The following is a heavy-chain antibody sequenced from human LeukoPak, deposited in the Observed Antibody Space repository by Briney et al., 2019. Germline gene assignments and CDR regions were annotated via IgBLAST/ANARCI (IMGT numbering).Heavy chain of an antibody. CDR3: ASYSYYYDSSGYFDY. CDR2: IYYSGST. CDR1: GGSISSYY. D-gene: IGHD3-22*01. Sequence: SETLSLTCTVSGGSISSYYWSWLRQPPGKGLEWIGYIYYSGSTTYNPSLKSRVTISVDTSKNQFSLKLRSVPAAHPAVYYCASYSYYYDSSGYFDYGGQGTVVTVSS. J-gene: IGHJ4*02. V-gene: IGHV4-59*01.